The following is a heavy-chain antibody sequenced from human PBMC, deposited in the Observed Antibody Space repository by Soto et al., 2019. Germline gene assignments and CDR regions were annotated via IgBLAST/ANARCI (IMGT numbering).Heavy chain of an antibody. V-gene: IGHV1-69*13. CDR2: IIPIFGTA. CDR1: GGTFSSYA. J-gene: IGHJ6*02. CDR3: ARGIGELLDYYYYYGMDV. D-gene: IGHD3-10*01. Sequence: SVKVSCKASGGTFSSYAISWVRQAPGQGLEWMGGIIPIFGTANYAQKFQGRVTITADESTSTAYMELSSLRSEDTAVYYCARGIGELLDYYYYYGMDVWGQGTTVTVSS.